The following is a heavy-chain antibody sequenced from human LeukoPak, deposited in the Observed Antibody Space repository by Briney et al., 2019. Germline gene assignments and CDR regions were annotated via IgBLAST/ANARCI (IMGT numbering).Heavy chain of an antibody. D-gene: IGHD3-3*01. CDR1: GYTFTSYG. J-gene: IGHJ4*02. CDR2: ISAYNGNT. CDR3: ARDGLRFLEWLPPVDY. Sequence: GASVKVSCKASGYTFTSYGISWVRQAPGQGLEWMGWISAYNGNTNYAQRLQGRVTMTTDTSTSTAYMELRSLRSDDTAAYYCARDGLRFLEWLPPVDYWGQGTLVTVSS. V-gene: IGHV1-18*01.